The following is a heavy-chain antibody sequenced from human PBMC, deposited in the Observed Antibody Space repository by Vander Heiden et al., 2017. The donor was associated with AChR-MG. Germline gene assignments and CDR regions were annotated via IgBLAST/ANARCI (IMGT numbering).Heavy chain of an antibody. Sequence: EVQLVESGGGLVQPGGSLRLSCAASGFTFSSYWMSWVRQAPGKGLEWVANIKQDGSEKYYVDSVKGRFTISRDNAKNSLYLQMNSLRAEDTAVYYCARDPDSSGWGLDYWGQGTLVTVSS. J-gene: IGHJ4*02. CDR1: GFTFSSYW. V-gene: IGHV3-7*01. CDR3: ARDPDSSGWGLDY. CDR2: IKQDGSEK. D-gene: IGHD6-19*01.